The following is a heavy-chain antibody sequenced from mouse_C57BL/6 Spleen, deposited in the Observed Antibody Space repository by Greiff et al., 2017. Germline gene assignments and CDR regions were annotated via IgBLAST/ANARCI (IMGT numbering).Heavy chain of an antibody. CDR3: ARRSGYGNYFDY. CDR2: IYPSASET. D-gene: IGHD2-1*01. Sequence: QVQLQQPGAELVRPGSSVKLSCKASGYTFTSYWMEWVKQRPGQGLEWIGNIYPSASETHYNQKFKDKATLTLSKSASTAYMQLSSLTSVDSAVYYCARRSGYGNYFDYWGQGTTLTVSS. J-gene: IGHJ2*01. V-gene: IGHV1-61*01. CDR1: GYTFTSYW.